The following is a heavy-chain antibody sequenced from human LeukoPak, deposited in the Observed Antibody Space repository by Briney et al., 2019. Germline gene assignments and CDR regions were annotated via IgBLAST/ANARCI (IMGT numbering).Heavy chain of an antibody. CDR2: INHSGST. D-gene: IGHD5-24*01. J-gene: IGHJ4*02. V-gene: IGHV4-34*01. CDR3: ARGVATTSIDY. CDR1: GGSFSGYY. Sequence: SETLSLTCAVYGGSFSGYYWSWIRQPPGKGPEWIGEINHSGSTNYNPSLKSRVTISVDTSKNQFSLKLSSVTAADTAVYYCARGVATTSIDYWGQGTLVTVSS.